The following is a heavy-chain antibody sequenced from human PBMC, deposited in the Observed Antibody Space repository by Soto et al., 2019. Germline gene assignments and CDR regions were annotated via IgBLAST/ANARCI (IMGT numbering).Heavy chain of an antibody. V-gene: IGHV4-39*01. CDR3: ARFYCTRHGCVPLAS. CDR1: GGSIGDDTYY. J-gene: IGHJ5*01. D-gene: IGHD2-8*01. CDR2: IYYSGTS. Sequence: SETLSLTCTVSGGSIGDDTYYWGWIRQPPGKGLEWIGSIYYSGTSSYNPSLESRVTMSVDTSKKQLSLRLRSVTATDTAVYYCARFYCTRHGCVPLASWGHGTLVTVSS.